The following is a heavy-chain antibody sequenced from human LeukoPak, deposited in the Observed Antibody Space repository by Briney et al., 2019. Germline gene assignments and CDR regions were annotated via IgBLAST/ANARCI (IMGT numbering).Heavy chain of an antibody. CDR2: ISYDGSNK. D-gene: IGHD4-17*01. CDR1: GFTFSSYA. V-gene: IGHV3-30-3*01. CDR3: ARGLPTVTLDY. J-gene: IGHJ4*02. Sequence: GGSLRLSCAASGFTFSSYAMHWVRQAPGKGLEWVAVISYDGSNKYYADSVKGRFTISRDNSKNTPYLQMNSLRAEDTAVYYCARGLPTVTLDYWGQGTLVTVSS.